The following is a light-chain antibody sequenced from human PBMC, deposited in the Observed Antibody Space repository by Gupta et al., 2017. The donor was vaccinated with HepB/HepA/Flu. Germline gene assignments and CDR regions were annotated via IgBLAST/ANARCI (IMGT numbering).Light chain of an antibody. CDR2: QDS. CDR1: KLGDKY. J-gene: IGLJ2*01. CDR3: PAWDSSTVV. V-gene: IGLV3-1*01. Sequence: SYELTPPPSVSVSPGQTASITCSGDKLGDKYACWYQQKPGQSPVLVIYQDSKRPSGIPERFSGSNSGNTATLTISGTQAMDEADYYCPAWDSSTVVFGGGTKLTVL.